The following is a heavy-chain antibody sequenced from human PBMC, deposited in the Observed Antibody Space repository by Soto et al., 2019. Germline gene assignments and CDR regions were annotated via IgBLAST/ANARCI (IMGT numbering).Heavy chain of an antibody. J-gene: IGHJ4*02. CDR3: AREVSIAARPLGD. CDR1: GYTFTSYG. CDR2: ISAYNGNT. Sequence: QVQLVQSGAEVKKPGASVKVSCKASGYTFTSYGISWVRQAPGQGLEWMGWISAYNGNTNYAQKLQGRVTMTTDPTTSTAYMSLRSLRSDKTAVNYFAREVSIAARPLGDWGQGTVVTVSS. D-gene: IGHD6-6*01. V-gene: IGHV1-18*01.